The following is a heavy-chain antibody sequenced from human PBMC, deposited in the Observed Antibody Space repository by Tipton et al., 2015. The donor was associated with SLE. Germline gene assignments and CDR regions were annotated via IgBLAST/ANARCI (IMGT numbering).Heavy chain of an antibody. J-gene: IGHJ4*02. CDR2: INHSGST. CDR3: ATRFFDYGDYPDFDH. V-gene: IGHV4-34*01. CDR1: GGSFSGYS. D-gene: IGHD4-17*01. Sequence: TLSLTCAVYGGSFSGYSWSWIRQPPGKGLESIGEINHSGSTNYNPSLKSRVTVSVDTSKNQFSLKVTSVTAADTAVYYCATRFFDYGDYPDFDHWGQGTLVTVSS.